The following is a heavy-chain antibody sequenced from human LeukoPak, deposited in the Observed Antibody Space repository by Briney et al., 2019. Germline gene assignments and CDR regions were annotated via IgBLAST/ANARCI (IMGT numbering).Heavy chain of an antibody. CDR3: AKDQNGGIVVVTLDY. V-gene: IGHV3-23*01. J-gene: IGHJ4*02. Sequence: GGSLRLSCAASGFTFSSYAMSWVRQAPGKGLEWVSAISGSGGSAYYADSVKGRFTISRDNSKNTLYLQMNSLRAEDTAVYYCAKDQNGGIVVVTLDYWGQGTLVTVSS. CDR1: GFTFSSYA. CDR2: ISGSGGSA. D-gene: IGHD3-22*01.